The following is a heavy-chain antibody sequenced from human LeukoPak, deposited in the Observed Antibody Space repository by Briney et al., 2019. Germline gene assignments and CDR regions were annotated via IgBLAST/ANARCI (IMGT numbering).Heavy chain of an antibody. CDR3: ARTGYYGSGSYGKYYFDY. CDR1: GGSISSHY. D-gene: IGHD3-10*01. CDR2: IYYSGST. Sequence: SETLSLTCTVSGGSISSHYWSWIRQPPGKGLEWIGYIYYSGSTNYNPSLKSRVTISVDTSKNQFSLKLSSVTAADTAVYYCARTGYYGSGSYGKYYFDYWGQGTLVTVSS. J-gene: IGHJ4*02. V-gene: IGHV4-59*11.